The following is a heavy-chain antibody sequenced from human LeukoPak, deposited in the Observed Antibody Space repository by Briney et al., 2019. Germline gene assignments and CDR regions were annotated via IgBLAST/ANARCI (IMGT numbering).Heavy chain of an antibody. J-gene: IGHJ6*04. CDR3: ARHQSGTVVVPAELDV. CDR1: GFTFISYS. V-gene: IGHV3-21*01. D-gene: IGHD2-2*01. CDR2: ISSSSSYI. Sequence: GGSLRRSCAASGFTFISYSMNWVRQAPGKGPEWVSSISSSSSYIYYADSVKGRFTISRDNAKNSLYLQMNSLRAEDTAVYYCARHQSGTVVVPAELDVWGKGTTATVSS.